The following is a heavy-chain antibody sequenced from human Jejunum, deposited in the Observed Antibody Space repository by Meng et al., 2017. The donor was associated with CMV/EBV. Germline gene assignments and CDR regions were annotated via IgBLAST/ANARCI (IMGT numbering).Heavy chain of an antibody. CDR3: AREGTQLWPPNWFFDL. J-gene: IGHJ2*01. V-gene: IGHV3-74*01. Sequence: TFSSYWMHWVRQAPGKGLVWVSRISSDGRITSYADSVKGRFTISRDNAKNTLYLQMSSLRVEDTAVYYCAREGTQLWPPNWFFDLWGRGTRVTVSS. D-gene: IGHD5-18*01. CDR1: TFSSYW. CDR2: ISSDGRIT.